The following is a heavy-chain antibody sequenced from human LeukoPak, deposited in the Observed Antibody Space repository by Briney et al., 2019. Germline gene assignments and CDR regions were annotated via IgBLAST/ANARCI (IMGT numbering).Heavy chain of an antibody. D-gene: IGHD2-21*02. V-gene: IGHV3-49*04. CDR2: IRSKAYGGTT. J-gene: IGHJ4*02. CDR1: GFTFGDCA. Sequence: GGSLRLSCTASGFTFGDCAMSWVRQAPGKGLEWVGFIRSKAYGGTTEYAASVKGRFTISRDDSKSIAYLQMNSLKTEDTAVYYCTRVGGGDPPDYWGQGTLVTVSS. CDR3: TRVGGGDPPDY.